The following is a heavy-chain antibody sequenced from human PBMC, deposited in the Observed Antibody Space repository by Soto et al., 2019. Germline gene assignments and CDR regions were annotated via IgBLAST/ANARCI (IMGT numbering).Heavy chain of an antibody. CDR3: ARFEIAAAGTT. CDR1: GFTFSSDS. V-gene: IGHV3-21*01. D-gene: IGHD6-13*01. CDR2: ISSSSSYI. J-gene: IGHJ5*02. Sequence: GGSLRLSCAASGFTFSSDSMNWVRQAPGKGLEWVSSISSSSSYIYYADSVKGRFTISRDNAKNSLYLQMNSLRAEDTAVYYCARFEIAAAGTTWGQGTLVTVSS.